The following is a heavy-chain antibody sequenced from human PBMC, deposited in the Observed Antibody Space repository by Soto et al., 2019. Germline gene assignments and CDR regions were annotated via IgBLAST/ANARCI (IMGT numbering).Heavy chain of an antibody. CDR1: GDSVSSNSAV. CDR3: VRVSDGMEIHWFDP. D-gene: IGHD1-1*01. V-gene: IGHV6-1*01. CDR2: TYYRSKWIN. J-gene: IGHJ5*02. Sequence: SQTLSLTCAISGDSVSSNSAVWNWIRQSPSRGLEWLGRTYYRSKWINEYAISVKSRIIINPDTSKNQFYLQLNSVTPEDTAVYYCVRVSDGMEIHWFDPWGQGTLVTVSS.